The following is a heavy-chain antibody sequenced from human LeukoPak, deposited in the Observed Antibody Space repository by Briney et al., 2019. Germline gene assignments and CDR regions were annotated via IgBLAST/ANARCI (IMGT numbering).Heavy chain of an antibody. CDR3: TRHPDAYWDSSFDY. Sequence: ASVKVSCKVSGYTLTELSMHWVRQAPGKGLEWMGGFDPEDGETIYAQKFQGRVTMTEDTSTDTAYMELSSLRSEDTAVYYCTRHPDAYWDSSFDYWGQGTLVTVSS. J-gene: IGHJ4*02. CDR1: GYTLTELS. D-gene: IGHD3-22*01. V-gene: IGHV1-24*01. CDR2: FDPEDGET.